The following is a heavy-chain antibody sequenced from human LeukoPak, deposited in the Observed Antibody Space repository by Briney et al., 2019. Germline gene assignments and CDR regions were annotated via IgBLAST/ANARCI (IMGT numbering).Heavy chain of an antibody. CDR3: ARTIGALRYFDWIPLTPADAFDL. CDR1: DYSISSGYGYY. V-gene: IGHV4-38-2*02. Sequence: PSETLSLTCTVSDYSISSGYGYYWGWIRHPPGKGLGWIGGIYYSGSTNYNPSLRSRVTMSVDTSKNQFSLKLSSVTAADTAVYYCARTIGALRYFDWIPLTPADAFDLWGQGTMVIVSS. CDR2: IYYSGST. J-gene: IGHJ3*01. D-gene: IGHD3-9*01.